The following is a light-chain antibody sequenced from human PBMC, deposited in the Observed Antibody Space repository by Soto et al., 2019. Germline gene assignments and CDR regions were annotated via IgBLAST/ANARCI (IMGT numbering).Light chain of an antibody. V-gene: IGKV3-20*01. CDR2: GAS. J-gene: IGKJ3*01. CDR1: QSVSNTY. CDR3: QQYDGSLFT. Sequence: EIVLTQSPGTLSLSPGERATLSCRASQSVSNTYLAWYQHKPGQAPRLLISGASGRATGIPDRFSGSGSGTDFTLTISRLEPEDSALYYCQQYDGSLFTFGAGTKVEIK.